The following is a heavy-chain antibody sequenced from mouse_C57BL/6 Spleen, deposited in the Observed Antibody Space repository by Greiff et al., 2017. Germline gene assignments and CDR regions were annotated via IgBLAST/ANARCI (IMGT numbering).Heavy chain of an antibody. J-gene: IGHJ2*01. Sequence: VQLQQSGAELVKPGASVKLSCKASGYTFTSYWMQWVKQRPGQGLEWIGEIDPSDSYTNYNQKFKGKATLTVDTSSSTAYMQLSSLTSEDSAVYYCARGNYGYDDFDYWGQGTTLTVSS. V-gene: IGHV1-50*01. CDR3: ARGNYGYDDFDY. D-gene: IGHD2-2*01. CDR2: IDPSDSYT. CDR1: GYTFTSYW.